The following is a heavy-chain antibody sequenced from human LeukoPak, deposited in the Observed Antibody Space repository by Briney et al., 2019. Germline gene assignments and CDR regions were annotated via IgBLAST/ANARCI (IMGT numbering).Heavy chain of an antibody. CDR3: ARDQVGPED. CDR1: GFTFSGFW. D-gene: IGHD1-26*01. J-gene: IGHJ4*02. V-gene: IGHV3-7*01. CDR2: INQVGTER. Sequence: GGSLRLSCAVSGFTFSGFWMSWVRQAPGKGLEWVANINQVGTERYYVDSVKGRFTISRDNAKSSLYLQMNSLRVEDTAVYYCARDQVGPEDWGQGTLVTVSS.